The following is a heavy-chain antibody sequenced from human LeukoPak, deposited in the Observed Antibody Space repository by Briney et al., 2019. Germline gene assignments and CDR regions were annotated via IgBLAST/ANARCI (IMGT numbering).Heavy chain of an antibody. CDR3: ARLSTEAYGMDV. Sequence: SETLSLTGTVSGVSISSYYWSWLRQPPGKGLEGIGYIYYSGSTNYNPSLKSRVTISVDTSKNQFSLKLSSVTAADTDVYYCARLSTEAYGMDVWGQGTTVTVSS. V-gene: IGHV4-59*08. CDR2: IYYSGST. J-gene: IGHJ6*02. CDR1: GVSISSYY.